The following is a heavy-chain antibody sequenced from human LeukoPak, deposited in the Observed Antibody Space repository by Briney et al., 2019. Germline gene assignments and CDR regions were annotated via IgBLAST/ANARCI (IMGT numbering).Heavy chain of an antibody. CDR3: ARELGSAFDI. V-gene: IGHV4-59*01. Sequence: SETLSLTCAVYGGSISTYHRSWIRQPPGKGLEWIGYFYYNGDTNYSPSLKSRVVISADTSQNQLSLMVRSVTAADTALYYCARELGSAFDIWGQGIMVIVSS. D-gene: IGHD3-3*02. J-gene: IGHJ3*02. CDR2: FYYNGDT. CDR1: GGSISTYH.